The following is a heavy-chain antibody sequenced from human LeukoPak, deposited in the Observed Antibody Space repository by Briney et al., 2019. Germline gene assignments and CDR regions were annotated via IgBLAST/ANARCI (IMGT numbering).Heavy chain of an antibody. CDR1: GITLSNYG. V-gene: IGHV3-23*01. CDR2: TSGSGGRT. D-gene: IGHD3-10*01. J-gene: IGHJ4*02. Sequence: GGSLRLSCAVSGITLSNYGMSWVRQAPGKGLEWVAGTSGSGGRTSYADSVKGRFTISRDSPKNTLYLQMNSLRAEDTAVYFCAKRGVVIRVVLVGFHKEAYYFDSWGQGALVTVSS. CDR3: AKRGVVIRVVLVGFHKEAYYFDS.